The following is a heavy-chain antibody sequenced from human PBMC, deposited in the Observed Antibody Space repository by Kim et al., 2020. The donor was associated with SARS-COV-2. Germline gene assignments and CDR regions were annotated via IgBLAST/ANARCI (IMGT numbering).Heavy chain of an antibody. V-gene: IGHV1-3*01. Sequence: ASVKVSCKASGYTFTSYAMHWVRQAPGQRLEWMGWINAGNGNTKYSQKFQGRVTITRDTSASTAYMELSSLRSEDTAVYYCARIPGIAAAGTNYYYYYGMDVWGQGTTVTVS. CDR2: INAGNGNT. CDR1: GYTFTSYA. J-gene: IGHJ6*02. CDR3: ARIPGIAAAGTNYYYYYGMDV. D-gene: IGHD6-13*01.